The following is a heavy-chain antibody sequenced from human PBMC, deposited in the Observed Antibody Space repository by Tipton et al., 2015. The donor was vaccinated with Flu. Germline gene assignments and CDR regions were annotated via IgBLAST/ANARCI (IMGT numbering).Heavy chain of an antibody. CDR2: INHGGST. Sequence: TLSLTCAVNGGSFSGYYWSWIRQPPGKGLEWLGEINHGGSTNYNKSLKSRVTMSVDTSMNQFSLKLNSVTAADTAVYYCARVSPRRITAIVVTMLPEGYFDYWGQGALVTVSS. D-gene: IGHD3-22*01. CDR3: ARVSPRRITAIVVTMLPEGYFDY. CDR1: GGSFSGYY. V-gene: IGHV4-34*01. J-gene: IGHJ4*02.